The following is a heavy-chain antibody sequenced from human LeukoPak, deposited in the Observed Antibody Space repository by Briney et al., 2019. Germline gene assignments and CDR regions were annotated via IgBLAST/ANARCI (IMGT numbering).Heavy chain of an antibody. CDR3: ATGGYYYDSSGYKNMPS. CDR2: INPSGGST. CDR1: GYTFTSYY. V-gene: IGHV1-46*01. Sequence: ASVKVSCKASGYTFTSYYMHWVRQAPGQGLEWMGIINPSGGSTSYAQKFQGRVTMTRDTSTSTVYMELSSLRSEDTAVYYCATGGYYYDSSGYKNMPSWGQGALVTVSS. D-gene: IGHD3-22*01. J-gene: IGHJ4*02.